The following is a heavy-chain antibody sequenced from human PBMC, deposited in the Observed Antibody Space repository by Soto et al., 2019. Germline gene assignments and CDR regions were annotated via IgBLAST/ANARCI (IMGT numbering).Heavy chain of an antibody. CDR2: ISGSGGRA. Sequence: GGSLRLSCAASGFTFRSYAMNWVRQAPGKGPEWVSGISGSGGRAYHANSVKGRFTISRDNSKNTLYLQVNSLRAEDTAAYYFKKGYGASHPAFDTWGQGTKVTVSS. CDR1: GFTFRSYA. CDR3: KKGYGASHPAFDT. J-gene: IGHJ4*02. V-gene: IGHV3-23*01. D-gene: IGHD5-12*01.